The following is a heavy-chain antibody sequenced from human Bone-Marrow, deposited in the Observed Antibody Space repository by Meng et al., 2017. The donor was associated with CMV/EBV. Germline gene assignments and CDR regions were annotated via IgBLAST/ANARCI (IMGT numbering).Heavy chain of an antibody. CDR2: IKQDGSEK. Sequence: GESLKISCAASGFTFSSYWMSWVRQAPGKGLEWVANIKQDGSEKYYVDSVRGRFTISRDNAQNFLYLQINSLRAEDSAVYYCARAFLDAWGRGTLVTVSS. CDR1: GFTFSSYW. D-gene: IGHD2/OR15-2a*01. V-gene: IGHV3-7*01. CDR3: ARAFLDA. J-gene: IGHJ5*01.